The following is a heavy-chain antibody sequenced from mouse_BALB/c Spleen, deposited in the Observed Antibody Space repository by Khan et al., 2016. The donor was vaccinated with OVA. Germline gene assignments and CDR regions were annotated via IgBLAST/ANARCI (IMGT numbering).Heavy chain of an antibody. V-gene: IGHV1-31*01. D-gene: IGHD2-2*01. CDR1: GYSFTSYY. Sequence: EVQLQQSGPELMKPGASVKISCKASGYSFTSYYIHWVIQSHGKSLEWIGYIDPFSGDTTYNQKFKGRATLTVDKSSSTAYIHLSNLTSEDSAVYYGTRHGYVAWFTYWGQGTLVTVSA. CDR3: TRHGYVAWFTY. CDR2: IDPFSGDT. J-gene: IGHJ3*01.